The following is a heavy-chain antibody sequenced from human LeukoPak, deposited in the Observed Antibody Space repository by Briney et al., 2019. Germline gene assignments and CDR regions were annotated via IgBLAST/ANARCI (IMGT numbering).Heavy chain of an antibody. D-gene: IGHD3-10*01. CDR2: ISGSGGST. Sequence: PGGSLGLSCAASGFTFSSYAMSWVRQAPGKGLEWVSAISGSGGSTYYADSVKGRFTISRDNSKNTLYLQMNSLRAEDTAVYYCAKDPAFGYYGSGSYYNGVYWGQGTLVTVSS. CDR1: GFTFSSYA. J-gene: IGHJ4*02. V-gene: IGHV3-23*01. CDR3: AKDPAFGYYGSGSYYNGVY.